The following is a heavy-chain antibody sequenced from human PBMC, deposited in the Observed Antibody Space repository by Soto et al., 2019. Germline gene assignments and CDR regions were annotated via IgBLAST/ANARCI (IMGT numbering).Heavy chain of an antibody. CDR3: VTEGAAGYFPN. Sequence: QVHLVDSGGGVVQPGRSMRLSCAVSGFIFSNFPIHWVRQAPGKGLEWVALVSKDGNEKHYADSVKGRFTISRDNSRNMVYLQLSSLKDEDTAVYYCVTEGAAGYFPNWGQGTLVTVSS. CDR2: VSKDGNEK. D-gene: IGHD3-22*01. V-gene: IGHV3-30-3*01. J-gene: IGHJ4*02. CDR1: GFIFSNFP.